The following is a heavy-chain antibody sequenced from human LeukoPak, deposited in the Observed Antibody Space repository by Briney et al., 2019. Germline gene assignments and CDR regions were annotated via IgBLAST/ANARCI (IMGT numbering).Heavy chain of an antibody. CDR1: GFTFNTYS. CDR3: ARALTFTQWLVPMYHFDY. D-gene: IGHD6-19*01. J-gene: IGHJ4*02. V-gene: IGHV3-21*01. CDR2: ISSSSSYI. Sequence: GGSLRLSCEASGFTFNTYSMNWARQAPGKGLEWVSSISSSSSYIYYADSVKGRFTISRDNAKNSLYLQMNSLRAEDTAVYYCARALTFTQWLVPMYHFDYWGQGTLVTVSS.